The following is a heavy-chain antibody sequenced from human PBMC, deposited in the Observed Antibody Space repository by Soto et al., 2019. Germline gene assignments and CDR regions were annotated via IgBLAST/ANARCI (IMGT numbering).Heavy chain of an antibody. CDR2: IYYSGGT. V-gene: IGHV4-31*03. J-gene: IGHJ5*02. CDR3: ARAPLTRKYDWFDP. Sequence: SETLSLTCTVSGGSISSGGYYWSWIRQHPGKGLEWIGYIYYSGGTYYNPSLKSRVTISVDTSKNQFSLKLSSVTAADTAVYYCARAPLTRKYDWFDPWGQGTLVTVSS. CDR1: GGSISSGGYY.